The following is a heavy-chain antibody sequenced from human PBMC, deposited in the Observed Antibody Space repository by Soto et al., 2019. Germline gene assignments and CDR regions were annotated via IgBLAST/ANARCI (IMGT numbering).Heavy chain of an antibody. V-gene: IGHV4-4*09. J-gene: IGHJ4*02. D-gene: IGHD2-15*01. Sequence: SETLSLTCTVSGGSISSYYWSWIRQPPDKGLEWIGYIYNSGRYNYNPSLESRLTISIDTSKNQFSLKLSSVTAADTAVYYCARRYGGTFDYWGQGTLVTVSS. CDR1: GGSISSYY. CDR3: ARRYGGTFDY. CDR2: IYNSGRY.